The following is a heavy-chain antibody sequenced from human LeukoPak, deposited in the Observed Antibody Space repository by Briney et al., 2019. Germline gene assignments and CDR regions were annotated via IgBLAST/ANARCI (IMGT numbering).Heavy chain of an antibody. D-gene: IGHD3-10*01. CDR3: ARSLWFGELLRFDY. J-gene: IGHJ4*02. Sequence: PSETLSLTRAVYGGSFSGYYWSWIRQPPGKGLEWIGEINHSGSTNYNPSLKSRVTISVDTSKNQFSLKLSSVTAADTAVYYCARSLWFGELLRFDYWGQGTLVTVSS. CDR1: GGSFSGYY. V-gene: IGHV4-34*01. CDR2: INHSGST.